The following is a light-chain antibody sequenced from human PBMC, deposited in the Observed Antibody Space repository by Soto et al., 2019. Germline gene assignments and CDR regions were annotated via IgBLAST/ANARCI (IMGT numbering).Light chain of an antibody. Sequence: DVQMTQSPSSLSASVGDRVTITCRASQNIASFLNWYQQRPGTAPKLLIYAASDLESGVPSRFNGRGSATDFTLSISSLQPEDFATYFCQQTYSMPVTFGQGTKLEMK. V-gene: IGKV1-39*01. CDR3: QQTYSMPVT. CDR1: QNIASF. CDR2: AAS. J-gene: IGKJ2*01.